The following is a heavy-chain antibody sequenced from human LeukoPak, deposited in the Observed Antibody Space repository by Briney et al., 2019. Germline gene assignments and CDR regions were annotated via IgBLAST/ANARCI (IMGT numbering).Heavy chain of an antibody. CDR2: IIPIFGTA. J-gene: IGHJ4*02. V-gene: IGHV1-69*05. CDR3: AGGPYDSSHFDY. D-gene: IGHD3-22*01. Sequence: GSSVKVSCKASGGTFSSYAISWARQAPGQGLEWMGRIIPIFGTANYAQKFQGRVTITTDESTSTAYMELSSLRSEDTAVYYCAGGPYDSSHFDYWGQGTLVTVSS. CDR1: GGTFSSYA.